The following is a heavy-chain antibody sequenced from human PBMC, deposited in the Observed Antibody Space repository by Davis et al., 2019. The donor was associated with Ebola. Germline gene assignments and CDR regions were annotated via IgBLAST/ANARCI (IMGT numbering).Heavy chain of an antibody. D-gene: IGHD5-18*01. CDR3: ARVNSYGPHTAYFDY. CDR1: GGSVSSGSYY. Sequence: PSETLSLTCTVSGGSVSSGSYYWSWIRQPAGKGLEWIGRIYTSGSTNYNPSLKSRVTMSVDTSKNQFSLKLSSVTAADTAVYYCARVNSYGPHTAYFDYWGQGTLVTVSS. CDR2: IYTSGST. J-gene: IGHJ4*02. V-gene: IGHV4-61*02.